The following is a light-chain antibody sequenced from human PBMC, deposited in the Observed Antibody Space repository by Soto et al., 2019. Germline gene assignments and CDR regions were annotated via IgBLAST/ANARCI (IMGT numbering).Light chain of an antibody. CDR1: SSNIGAGYD. Sequence: QSVLTQPPSVSGAPGQRVTISCTGSSSNIGAGYDVHWYQQLPGTAPKLLIYGNSNRPSGVPDRFSGSKSGTSASLAITGLRAEDEADYYCQSYDSSLSYFFGTGTKLTVL. CDR2: GNS. V-gene: IGLV1-40*01. J-gene: IGLJ1*01. CDR3: QSYDSSLSYF.